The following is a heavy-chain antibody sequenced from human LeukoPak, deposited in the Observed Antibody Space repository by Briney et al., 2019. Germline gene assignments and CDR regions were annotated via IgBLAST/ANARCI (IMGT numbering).Heavy chain of an antibody. CDR1: GGSISDYY. V-gene: IGHV4-59*01. CDR2: ISDSGIT. CDR3: ARAESTYYYDSSGYYPFDY. J-gene: IGHJ4*02. Sequence: PSETLSLTCTVSGGSISDYYWSWIRQPPGKGLEWIGYISDSGITSYNPSLKSRVTISVDTSKNQFSLKLSSVTAADTAVYYCARAESTYYYDSSGYYPFDYWGQGTLVTVSS. D-gene: IGHD3-22*01.